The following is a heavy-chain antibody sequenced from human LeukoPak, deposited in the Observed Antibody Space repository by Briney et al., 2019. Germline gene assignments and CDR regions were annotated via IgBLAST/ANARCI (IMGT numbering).Heavy chain of an antibody. V-gene: IGHV3-49*04. J-gene: IGHJ4*02. CDR3: TRPARKVVTEAGY. D-gene: IGHD2-21*02. Sequence: GGSLRLSCTASGFTFDDYAMSWVRQAPGKGLEWVGFIRIKAYGGTTEYAASVKGRFTISRDDSKSIAYLQMNSLETEDTAVYYCTRPARKVVTEAGYWGQGTLVTVSS. CDR1: GFTFDDYA. CDR2: IRIKAYGGTT.